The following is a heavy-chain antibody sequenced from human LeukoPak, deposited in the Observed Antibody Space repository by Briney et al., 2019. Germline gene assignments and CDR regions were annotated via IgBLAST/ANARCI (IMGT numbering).Heavy chain of an antibody. CDR2: ISPRSETI. Sequence: PGESLRLSCATSGFSFNRRGMNWVRHPPGKGLEWVSYISPRSETIYYAESVKGRFTVSRDDSKDSLYLQMHTLRAEDTAVYYCARIDGPTVFTYYMDLWGKRTTVTVAS. CDR3: ARIDGPTVFTYYMDL. V-gene: IGHV3-48*04. CDR1: GFSFNRRG. J-gene: IGHJ6*03. D-gene: IGHD3-16*01.